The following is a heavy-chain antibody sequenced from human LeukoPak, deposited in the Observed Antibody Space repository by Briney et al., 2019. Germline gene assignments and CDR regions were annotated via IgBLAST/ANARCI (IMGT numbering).Heavy chain of an antibody. CDR3: ARASDVWGSYRYFRVLDP. CDR2: IIPIFGTA. D-gene: IGHD3-16*02. V-gene: IGHV1-69*01. J-gene: IGHJ5*02. Sequence: GSSVTVSCTASGGTFSSYAISWVRQAPGQGLEWMGGIIPIFGTANYAQKFQGRVTITADESTSTAYMELSSLRSEDTAVYYCARASDVWGSYRYFRVLDPWGQGTLVTVSS. CDR1: GGTFSSYA.